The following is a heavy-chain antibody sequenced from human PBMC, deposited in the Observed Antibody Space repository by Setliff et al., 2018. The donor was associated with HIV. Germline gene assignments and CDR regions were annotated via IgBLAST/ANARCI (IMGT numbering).Heavy chain of an antibody. D-gene: IGHD3-22*01. V-gene: IGHV3-48*01. CDR2: ISSSSSTI. CDR3: AREPTYYYDSSGPHDAFDI. CDR1: GFTFSSYS. Sequence: LRLSCAASGFTFSSYSMNWVRQAPGKGLEWVSYISSSSSTIYYADSVKGRFTISRDNAKNSLYLQMNSLRAEDTAVYYCAREPTYYYDSSGPHDAFDIWGQGTMVTV. J-gene: IGHJ3*02.